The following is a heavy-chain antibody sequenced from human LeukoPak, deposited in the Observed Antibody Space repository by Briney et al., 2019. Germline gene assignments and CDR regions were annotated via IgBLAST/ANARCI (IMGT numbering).Heavy chain of an antibody. CDR1: GFTFSDYY. D-gene: IGHD3-10*01. CDR2: ISSSGSTI. V-gene: IGHV3-11*04. J-gene: IGHJ6*04. Sequence: GGSLRLSCAASGFTFSDYYMSWIRQAPGKGLEWVSYISSSGSTIYYEDSVKGRFTISRDNAKNSLYLQMNSLRAEDTAVYYCASPVLLWFGELLFRPMDVWGKGTTVTVSS. CDR3: ASPVLLWFGELLFRPMDV.